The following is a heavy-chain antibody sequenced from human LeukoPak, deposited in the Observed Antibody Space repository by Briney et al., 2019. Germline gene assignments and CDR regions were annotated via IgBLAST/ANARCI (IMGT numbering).Heavy chain of an antibody. CDR1: GGSFSGYY. CDR3: ARDDYYDSSGYYYEVDRFDY. CDR2: INHSGST. J-gene: IGHJ4*02. Sequence: SETLSPTCAVYGGSFSGYYWSWIRQPPGKGLEWIGEINHSGSTNYNPSLKSRVTISVDTSKNQFSLKLSSVTAADTAVYYCARDDYYDSSGYYYEVDRFDYWGQGTLVTVSS. V-gene: IGHV4-34*01. D-gene: IGHD3-22*01.